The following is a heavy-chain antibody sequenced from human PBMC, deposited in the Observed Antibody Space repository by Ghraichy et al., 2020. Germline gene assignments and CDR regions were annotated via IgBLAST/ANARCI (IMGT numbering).Heavy chain of an antibody. J-gene: IGHJ4*02. CDR3: ARLGYSGYDLHFDY. V-gene: IGHV4-59*01. Sequence: SETLSLTCTVSGGSISSYYWSWIRQPPGKGLEWIGYIYYSGSTNYNPSLKSRVTISVDTSKNQFSLKLSSVTAADTAVYYCARLGYSGYDLHFDYWGQGTLVTVSS. D-gene: IGHD5-12*01. CDR1: GGSISSYY. CDR2: IYYSGST.